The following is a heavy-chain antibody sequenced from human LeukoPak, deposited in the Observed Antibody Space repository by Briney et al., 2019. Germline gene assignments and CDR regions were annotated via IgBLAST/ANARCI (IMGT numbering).Heavy chain of an antibody. CDR2: INHSGST. CDR3: ASGYGSGSYYGVFYY. V-gene: IGHV4-34*01. D-gene: IGHD3-10*01. Sequence: PSETLSLTCAVYGGSFSGYYWSWIRQPPGKGLGWIGEINHSGSTNYNPSLKSRVTISVDTSKNQFSLKLSSVTAADTAVYYCASGYGSGSYYGVFYYWGQGTPVTVSS. CDR1: GGSFSGYY. J-gene: IGHJ4*02.